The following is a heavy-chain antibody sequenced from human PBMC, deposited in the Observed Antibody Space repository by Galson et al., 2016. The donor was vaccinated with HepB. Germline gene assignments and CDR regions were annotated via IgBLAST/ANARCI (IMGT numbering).Heavy chain of an antibody. CDR1: GFSLSTSSAG. D-gene: IGHD1-14*01. CDR2: IYWNDEK. J-gene: IGHJ4*02. V-gene: IGHV2-5*01. Sequence: PALVKPPQTLTLTCTFSGFSLSTSSAGVGWIRQSLGKALEWLAVIYWNDEKHYSPSLKSRLTITKDTSKNQVVLTMTNMDPVDTATYFCAHRQQYLGENEYNNHGFDYWGQGTLVTVSS. CDR3: AHRQQYLGENEYNNHGFDY.